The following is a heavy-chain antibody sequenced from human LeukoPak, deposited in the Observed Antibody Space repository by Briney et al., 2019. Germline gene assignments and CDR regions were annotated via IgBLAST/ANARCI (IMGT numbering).Heavy chain of an antibody. D-gene: IGHD2-2*01. CDR2: ISGSGAST. V-gene: IGHV3-23*01. CDR1: GFTFSSYA. Sequence: QSGGSLRLSCAASGFTFSSYAMSWVRQAPGKGLEWVSAISGSGASTYYADPVKGRFTISRDNSKSTLFLQMNSLRAEDTAVYYCARDPPDYCSSTSCYRYNQWLYYYYYGMDVWGQGTTVTVSS. CDR3: ARDPPDYCSSTSCYRYNQWLYYYYYGMDV. J-gene: IGHJ6*02.